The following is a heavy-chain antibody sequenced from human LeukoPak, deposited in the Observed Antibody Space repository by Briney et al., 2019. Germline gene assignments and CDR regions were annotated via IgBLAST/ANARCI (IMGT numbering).Heavy chain of an antibody. V-gene: IGHV5-51*01. Sequence: GESLKIPCKGSGYSLTSYWIGWVRPMPGKGLEWMGIIYPGDSDTRYSPSFQGQVTISADKSISTAYLQWSSLKASDTAMYYCARSASNWFDPWGQGTLVTVSS. D-gene: IGHD2-2*01. CDR3: ARSASNWFDP. CDR2: IYPGDSDT. J-gene: IGHJ5*02. CDR1: GYSLTSYW.